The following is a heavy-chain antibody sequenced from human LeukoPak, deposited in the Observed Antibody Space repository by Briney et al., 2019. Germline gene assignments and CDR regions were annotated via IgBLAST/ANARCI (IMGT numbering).Heavy chain of an antibody. D-gene: IGHD3-9*01. Sequence: GSLRLSCAASGFTVSSNYMSWVRQAPGKGLEWVSVIYSGGSTYYTDSVKGRFTISRDNSKNTLYLQMNSLRAEDTAVYYCARPYFPSGWFDPWGQGTLVIVSS. J-gene: IGHJ5*02. V-gene: IGHV3-53*01. CDR1: GFTVSSNY. CDR3: ARPYFPSGWFDP. CDR2: IYSGGST.